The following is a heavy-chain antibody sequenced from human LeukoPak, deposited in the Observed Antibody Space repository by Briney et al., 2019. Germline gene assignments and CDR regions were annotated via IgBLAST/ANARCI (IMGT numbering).Heavy chain of an antibody. CDR1: GFTFSSYS. Sequence: GGSLRLSCAASGFTFSSYSMNWVRQAPGKGLEWVSYISSSSSTIYYADSVKGRFTISRDNAKRSLFLQMNSLRVEDTAVYYCARDRGGKDYWGQGTLVTVSS. V-gene: IGHV3-48*04. CDR2: ISSSSSTI. J-gene: IGHJ4*02. D-gene: IGHD3-16*01. CDR3: ARDRGGKDY.